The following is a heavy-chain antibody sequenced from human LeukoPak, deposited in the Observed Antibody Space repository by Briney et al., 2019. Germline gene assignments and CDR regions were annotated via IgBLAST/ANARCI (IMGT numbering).Heavy chain of an antibody. CDR1: GFSFNDAW. CDR2: IKSDTDGETT. J-gene: IGHJ4*02. V-gene: IGHV3-15*01. CDR3: TTDPHSGYCSGVSCYPYDY. Sequence: GGSLRLSCAASGFSFNDAWMSWVRQAPGKGLEWVGRIKSDTDGETTDYAAPVRGRFTISRDDSRNTLYLQMTTLKTEDTALYYCTTDPHSGYCSGVSCYPYDYWGQGTLVTVSS. D-gene: IGHD2-15*01.